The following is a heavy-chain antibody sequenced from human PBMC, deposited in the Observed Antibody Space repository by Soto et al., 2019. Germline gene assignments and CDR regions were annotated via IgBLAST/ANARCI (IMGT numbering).Heavy chain of an antibody. D-gene: IGHD2-15*01. CDR3: ARSLYCSGGSCCFDY. V-gene: IGHV3-21*01. CDR2: ISSSSSYI. Sequence: EVQLVESGGGLVKPGGSLRLSCAASGFTFSSYSMNWVRQAPGKGLEWVSSISSSSSYIYYADSVKGRFTISRDNAKNALYLQMNSLRAEDTAVYYCARSLYCSGGSCCFDYWGQGTLVTVSS. J-gene: IGHJ4*02. CDR1: GFTFSSYS.